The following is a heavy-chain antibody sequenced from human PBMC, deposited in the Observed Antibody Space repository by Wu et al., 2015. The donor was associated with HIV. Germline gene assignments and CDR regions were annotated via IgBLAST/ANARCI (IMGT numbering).Heavy chain of an antibody. V-gene: IGHV1-2*02. J-gene: IGHJ5*02. D-gene: IGHD6-6*01. CDR2: INPNSGGT. Sequence: QVQLVQSGAEVKKPGASVKVSCKASGYTFTGYYMHWVRQAPGQGLEWMGWINPNSGGTNYAQKFQGRVTMTRDTSISTAYMELSRLRSDDTAVYYCAREDGESSSWAVGLVPTPWGQGTRGHPSP. CDR1: GYTFTGYY. CDR3: AREDGESSSWAVGLVPTP.